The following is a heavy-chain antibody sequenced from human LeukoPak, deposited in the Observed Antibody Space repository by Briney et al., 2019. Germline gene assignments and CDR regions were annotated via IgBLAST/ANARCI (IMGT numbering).Heavy chain of an antibody. CDR2: IYYSGST. D-gene: IGHD6-13*01. Sequence: SETLSLTCTVSGGSISSSSYYWGWIRQPPGKGLEWIGSIYYSGSTYYNPSLKSRVTISVDTSKNQFSLKLSSVTAADTAVYYCARDPIRGAAAGFDYWGQGTPVTVSS. CDR1: GGSISSSSYY. V-gene: IGHV4-39*07. CDR3: ARDPIRGAAAGFDY. J-gene: IGHJ4*02.